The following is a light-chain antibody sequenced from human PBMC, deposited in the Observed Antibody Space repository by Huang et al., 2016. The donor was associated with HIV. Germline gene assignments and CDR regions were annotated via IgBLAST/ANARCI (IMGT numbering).Light chain of an antibody. J-gene: IGKJ4*01. CDR2: AGS. V-gene: IGKV1-39*01. CDR1: QSISSY. Sequence: DIQMTQSPSSLSASVGDRVTITCRASQSISSYLNWYQQKPGKAHKLLIYAGSSLQSGVPSRFSGSGSGTDFTLTISSLQPEDFATYYCQQSYSTPLTFGGGTKVEIK. CDR3: QQSYSTPLT.